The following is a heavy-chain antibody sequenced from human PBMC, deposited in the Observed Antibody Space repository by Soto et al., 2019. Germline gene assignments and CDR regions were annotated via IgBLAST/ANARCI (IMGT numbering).Heavy chain of an antibody. Sequence: ASVKVSCKASGYTFTGYYMHWVRQAPGQGLEWMGWINPNSGGTNCAQKFQGWVTMTRDTSISTAYMELSRLRSDDTAVYYCAREVAVAGTGGMDVWGQGPTVTVSS. D-gene: IGHD6-19*01. V-gene: IGHV1-2*04. CDR1: GYTFTGYY. CDR3: AREVAVAGTGGMDV. J-gene: IGHJ6*02. CDR2: INPNSGGT.